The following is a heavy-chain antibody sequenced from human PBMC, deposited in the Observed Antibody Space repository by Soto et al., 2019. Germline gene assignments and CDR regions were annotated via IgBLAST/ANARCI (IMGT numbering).Heavy chain of an antibody. V-gene: IGHV3-23*01. Sequence: GGSLRLSCAASGFTFSSYAMSWVRQAPGKGLEWVSAISGSGGSTYYADSVKGRFTISRDNSKNTLYLQMNSLRAEDTAVYYCAKEGSWSYYDFWSGYYPHYYYYYYMDVWGKGTTVTVSS. J-gene: IGHJ6*03. CDR3: AKEGSWSYYDFWSGYYPHYYYYYYMDV. CDR2: ISGSGGST. D-gene: IGHD3-3*01. CDR1: GFTFSSYA.